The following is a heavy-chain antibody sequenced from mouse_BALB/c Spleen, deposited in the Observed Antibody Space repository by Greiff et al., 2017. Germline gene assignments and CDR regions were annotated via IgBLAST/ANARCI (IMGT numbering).Heavy chain of an antibody. V-gene: IGHV1-9*01. CDR2: ILPGSGST. J-gene: IGHJ4*01. Sequence: QVQLQQSGAELMKPGASVKISCKATGYTFSSYWIEWVKQRPGHGLEWIGEILPGSGSTNYNEKFKGKATFTADTSSNTAYMQLSSLTSEDSAVYYCARSDGYYRYAMDYWGQGTSVTVSS. CDR1: GYTFSSYW. D-gene: IGHD2-3*01. CDR3: ARSDGYYRYAMDY.